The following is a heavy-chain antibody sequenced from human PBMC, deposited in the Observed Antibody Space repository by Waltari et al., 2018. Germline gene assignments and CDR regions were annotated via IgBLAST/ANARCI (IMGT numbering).Heavy chain of an antibody. V-gene: IGHV4-61*02. Sequence: QVQLQESGPGLVKPSETLSLSCSVSGASINSGSYYWTWFRQHAGKGMVWIGNIFSCGSTNYKPSPESRVTIPADTTKSHLSLNLRSVTAADTGLYYCARAEYNWNDAVTFDHWGQGTSVIVS. J-gene: IGHJ5*02. CDR3: ARAEYNWNDAVTFDH. D-gene: IGHD1-20*01. CDR1: GASINSGSYY. CDR2: IFSCGST.